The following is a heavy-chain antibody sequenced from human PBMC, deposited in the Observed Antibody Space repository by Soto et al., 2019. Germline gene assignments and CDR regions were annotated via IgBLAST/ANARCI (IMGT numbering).Heavy chain of an antibody. CDR2: IRSKAYGGTT. CDR3: SRGMYSAYETSPLFFDY. D-gene: IGHD5-12*01. CDR1: GVPFAGYA. Sequence: GGSLRLSCTASGVPFAGYAMSWFRQATGKGLEWVGFIRSKAYGGTTEYAASVKGRFTFSRDDSKSIAYLQMNSLKTEDTAVNYCSRGMYSAYETSPLFFDYWGQGTLVTVSS. V-gene: IGHV3-49*03. J-gene: IGHJ4*02.